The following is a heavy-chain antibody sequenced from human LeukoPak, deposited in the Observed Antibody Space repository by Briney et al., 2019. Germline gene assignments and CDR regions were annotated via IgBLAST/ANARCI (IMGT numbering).Heavy chain of an antibody. V-gene: IGHV3-23*01. CDR1: GFTFSSYS. CDR2: ISGSGGST. CDR3: AKEPQYSSSWSFDY. D-gene: IGHD6-13*01. Sequence: GGSLRLSCAASGFTFSSYSMNWVRQAPGKGLEWVSAISGSGGSTYYADSVKGRFTISRDNSKNTLYLQMYSLRAEDTAVYYCAKEPQYSSSWSFDYWGQGTLVTVSS. J-gene: IGHJ4*02.